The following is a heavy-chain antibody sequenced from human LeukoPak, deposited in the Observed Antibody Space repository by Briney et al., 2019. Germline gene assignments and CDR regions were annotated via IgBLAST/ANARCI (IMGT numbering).Heavy chain of an antibody. V-gene: IGHV3-7*01. D-gene: IGHD2-15*01. CDR2: IKQDGSEK. CDR1: GFTFSSYW. Sequence: PGGSLRLSCAASGFTFSSYWMSWVRQAPGKGLEWVANIKQDGSEKYYVDSVKGRFTISRDNAKNSLYLQMNSLRAEDTAVYYCAREPSMLNCSGGSCPGFDYWGQGTLVTVSS. CDR3: AREPSMLNCSGGSCPGFDY. J-gene: IGHJ4*02.